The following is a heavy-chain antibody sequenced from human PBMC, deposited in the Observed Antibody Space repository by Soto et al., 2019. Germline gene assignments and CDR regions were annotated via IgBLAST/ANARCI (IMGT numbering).Heavy chain of an antibody. D-gene: IGHD2-21*02. CDR3: ARDQQIVVVTAFSPHGMDV. Sequence: QVQLVESGGGVVQPGRSLRLSCAASGFTFSSYGMHWVRQAPGKGLEWVAVIWYEGSNKYYADYVKGPFTISRDNSKNTMYLQINSLRAEDTAVYYCARDQQIVVVTAFSPHGMDVWGQGTTVTVSS. J-gene: IGHJ6*02. V-gene: IGHV3-33*01. CDR2: IWYEGSNK. CDR1: GFTFSSYG.